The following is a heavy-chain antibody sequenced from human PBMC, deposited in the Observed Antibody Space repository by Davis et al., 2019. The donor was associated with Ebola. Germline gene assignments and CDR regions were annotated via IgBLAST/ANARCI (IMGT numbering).Heavy chain of an antibody. CDR1: GFTFNSYA. D-gene: IGHD3-3*01. Sequence: GESLKISCATSGFTFNSYAMSWVRQAPGRGLEWVSSITDSGDNTFSADSVKGRFTISRDNSKNTLYLQMNTLRAEDTAVYYCAKGFRYYYLLDVWGQGTMVIVSS. V-gene: IGHV3-23*01. CDR2: ITDSGDNT. CDR3: AKGFRYYYLLDV. J-gene: IGHJ6*02.